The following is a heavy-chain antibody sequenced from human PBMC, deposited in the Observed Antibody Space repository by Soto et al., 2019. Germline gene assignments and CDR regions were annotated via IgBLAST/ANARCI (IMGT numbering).Heavy chain of an antibody. CDR1: GLTFSNYA. CDR3: AKDISSYSGSYTYYFDY. V-gene: IGHV3-30*18. D-gene: IGHD1-26*01. Sequence: QVQLVESGGGVVQPGRSLRRSCAASGLTFSNYAMHWVRQAPGKGLEWVAVISYDGSNKYYADSVKGRFTISRGNPKNTLYLQMNSLRAEDTAVYYCAKDISSYSGSYTYYFDYWGQGTLVTVSS. CDR2: ISYDGSNK. J-gene: IGHJ4*02.